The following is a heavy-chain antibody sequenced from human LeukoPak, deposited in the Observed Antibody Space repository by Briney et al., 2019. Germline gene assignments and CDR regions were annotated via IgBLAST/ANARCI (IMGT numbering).Heavy chain of an antibody. CDR3: AKDMEVGATTYIWDY. Sequence: PGGSLRLSCAASGFTFSSYAMSWVRQAPGKGLEWVSAISGSGGSTYYADSVKGRSTISRDNSKNTLYLQMNSLRAEDTAVYYCAKDMEVGATTYIWDYWGQGTLVTVSS. V-gene: IGHV3-23*01. CDR2: ISGSGGST. J-gene: IGHJ4*02. CDR1: GFTFSSYA. D-gene: IGHD1-26*01.